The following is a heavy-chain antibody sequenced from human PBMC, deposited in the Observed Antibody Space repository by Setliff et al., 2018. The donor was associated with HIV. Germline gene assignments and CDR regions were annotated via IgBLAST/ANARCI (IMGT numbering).Heavy chain of an antibody. CDR1: GFTFSAYA. CDR2: ISSNGLST. V-gene: IGHV3-64*02. CDR3: ARDAEVGTTYFDY. J-gene: IGHJ4*02. D-gene: IGHD1-26*01. Sequence: ETLRLSCAASGFTFSAYAMHWVRQAPGKGLEYVSAISSNGLSTYYADSVKGRFTISRDNSKSTLYLQMGSLRAEDMAVYYCARDAEVGTTYFDYWGQGTLVTVSS.